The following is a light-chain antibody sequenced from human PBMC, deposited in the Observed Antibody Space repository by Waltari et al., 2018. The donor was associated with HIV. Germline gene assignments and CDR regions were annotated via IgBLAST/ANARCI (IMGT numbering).Light chain of an antibody. Sequence: QSALTQPASVSGSPGQSITFSCTGTSSNVGSDDLVSWYQQHPGEAPKLIIYEVTKRPSGVSNRFSGSKSGNTASLTISGLQAEDEADYYCCSCPRSGIRYVFGTGTKVTVL. J-gene: IGLJ1*01. V-gene: IGLV2-23*02. CDR1: SSNVGSDDL. CDR3: CSCPRSGIRYV. CDR2: EVT.